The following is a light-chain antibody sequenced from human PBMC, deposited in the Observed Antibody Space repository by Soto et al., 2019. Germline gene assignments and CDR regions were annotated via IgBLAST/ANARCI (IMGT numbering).Light chain of an antibody. CDR3: QQSASSVT. V-gene: IGKV3-20*01. CDR1: QSVSSF. CDR2: GAS. Sequence: DIVLTQSPATLSLSPGERATLTCRASQSVSSFLAWYQQKPGQAPRLLIYGASIRATGIPDRFSGSGFGTHFTLTISSLEPEDFAMYYCQQSASSVTFGQGTRLE. J-gene: IGKJ5*01.